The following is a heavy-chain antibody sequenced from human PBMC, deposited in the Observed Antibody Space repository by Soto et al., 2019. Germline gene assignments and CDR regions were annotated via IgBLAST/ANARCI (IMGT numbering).Heavy chain of an antibody. V-gene: IGHV3-30-3*01. CDR3: ARGEREDIAVVVGARAGEYGVDV. J-gene: IGHJ6*02. CDR1: GFTFSSYA. CDR2: ISYDGSNK. D-gene: IGHD2-15*01. Sequence: QVQLVESGGGVVQPGRSLRLSCAASGFTFSSYAMHWVRQAPGKGLECVAVISYDGSNKFYRDSVKGRFTISRDNSKNTLYLPINSLRYEDTAVYYCARGEREDIAVVVGARAGEYGVDVWGQGTTVTVSS.